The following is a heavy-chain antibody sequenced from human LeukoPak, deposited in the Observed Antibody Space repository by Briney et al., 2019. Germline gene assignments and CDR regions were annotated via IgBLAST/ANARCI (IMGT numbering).Heavy chain of an antibody. Sequence: SGSLSLTCAVSGGSISSGGYSWSWIRQPAGKGLEWIGYIYYSGSTYYNPSLKSRVTISVDTSKNQFSLKLSSVTAADTAVYYCVRTVTEHYYYMDVWGKGTTVTVSS. V-gene: IGHV4-30-4*07. CDR2: IYYSGST. D-gene: IGHD4-11*01. J-gene: IGHJ6*03. CDR1: GGSISSGGYS. CDR3: VRTVTEHYYYMDV.